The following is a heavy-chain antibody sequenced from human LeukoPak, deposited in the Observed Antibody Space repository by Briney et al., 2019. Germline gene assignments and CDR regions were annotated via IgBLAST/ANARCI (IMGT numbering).Heavy chain of an antibody. CDR1: GGSISNFNW. CDR3: ARDLDTTVTMKGMDV. V-gene: IGHV4-4*02. J-gene: IGHJ6*04. D-gene: IGHD4-17*01. Sequence: PSETLSLTCTVSGGSISNFNWWNWVRQSPGKGLEWVGQIYHNGITNYNPSLKSRLTISVDKSRNHFSLNLTSVTAADTAVYYCARDLDTTVTMKGMDVWGKGTTVTVSS. CDR2: IYHNGIT.